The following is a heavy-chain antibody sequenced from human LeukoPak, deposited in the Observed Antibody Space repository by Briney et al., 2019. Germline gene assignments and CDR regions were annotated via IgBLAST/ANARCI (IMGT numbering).Heavy chain of an antibody. V-gene: IGHV4-59*08. CDR2: IYYSGST. D-gene: IGHD3-22*01. Sequence: SETLSLTCTVSGGSISSYYWSWIRQPPGKGLEWSGYIYYSGSTNYNPSLKSRVTISVDTSKNQFSLKLSSVTAADTAVYYCASASGSYGNWFDPWGQGTLVTVSS. CDR3: ASASGSYGNWFDP. CDR1: GGSISSYY. J-gene: IGHJ5*02.